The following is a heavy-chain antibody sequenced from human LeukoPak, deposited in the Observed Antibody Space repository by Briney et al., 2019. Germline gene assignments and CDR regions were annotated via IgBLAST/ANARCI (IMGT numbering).Heavy chain of an antibody. CDR3: ARGKKRSGCSTPSCYASSYYYYYMDV. V-gene: IGHV4-34*01. Sequence: GSLRLSCAASGFTFSSYAMSWARQPPGKGLEWIGEINHSGSTNYNPSLKSRVTISVDTSKNQFSLKLSSVTAADTAVYYCARGKKRSGCSTPSCYASSYYYYYMDVWGKGTTVTVSS. CDR1: GFTFSSYA. CDR2: INHSGST. J-gene: IGHJ6*03. D-gene: IGHD2-2*01.